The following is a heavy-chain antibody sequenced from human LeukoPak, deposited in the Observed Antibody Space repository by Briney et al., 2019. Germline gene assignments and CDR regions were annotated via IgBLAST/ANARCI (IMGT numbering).Heavy chain of an antibody. CDR3: VRGGPPTVTRLDY. J-gene: IGHJ4*02. CDR2: IYYSGST. V-gene: IGHV4-39*07. D-gene: IGHD4-17*01. CDR1: GGSISSSSYY. Sequence: SETLSLTCTVSGGSISSSSYYWGWIRQPPGKGLEWIGSIYYSGSTYYNPSLKSRVTISVDTSKNQFSLKLSSVTAADTAVYYCVRGGPPTVTRLDYWGQGTLVTVSS.